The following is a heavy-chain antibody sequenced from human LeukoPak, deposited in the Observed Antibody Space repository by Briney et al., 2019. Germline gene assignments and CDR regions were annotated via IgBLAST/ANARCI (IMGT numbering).Heavy chain of an antibody. CDR3: ARGSSWYDQVDY. Sequence: SVEVSCKASGGTFSSYAISWVRQAPGQGLEWMGGIIPIFGTANYAQKFQGRVTITADKSTSTAYMELSSLRSEDTAVYYCARGSSWYDQVDYWGQGTLVTVSS. CDR1: GGTFSSYA. CDR2: IIPIFGTA. V-gene: IGHV1-69*06. D-gene: IGHD6-13*01. J-gene: IGHJ4*02.